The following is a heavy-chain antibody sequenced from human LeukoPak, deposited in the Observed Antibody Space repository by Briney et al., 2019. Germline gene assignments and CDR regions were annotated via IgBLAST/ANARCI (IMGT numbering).Heavy chain of an antibody. CDR1: GGSISSYY. CDR3: AREANYYGSGSYFEGTFDH. J-gene: IGHJ4*02. Sequence: SETLSLTCTVSGGSISSYYWSWIRQPPGKGLEWIGYIYYSGSTNYNPSLKSRVTISIDTSKNEFSLKLTSVTAADTAVYYCAREANYYGSGSYFEGTFDHWGQGSLVIVSS. D-gene: IGHD3-10*01. CDR2: IYYSGST. V-gene: IGHV4-59*01.